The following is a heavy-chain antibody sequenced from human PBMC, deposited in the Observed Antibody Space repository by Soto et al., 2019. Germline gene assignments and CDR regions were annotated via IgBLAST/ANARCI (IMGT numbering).Heavy chain of an antibody. CDR1: GFTFSSYS. D-gene: IGHD2-15*01. V-gene: IGHV3-21*01. Sequence: GSLRLSCSTSGFTFSSYSMNWVRQAPGMGLEWVSSISSSSRYIYYADSVRGRFTISRDNAKNSLYLQINSLRAEDTAVYYCARDRLVAATSAPPYCYYGMDVWGQGTTVTVSS. J-gene: IGHJ6*02. CDR3: ARDRLVAATSAPPYCYYGMDV. CDR2: ISSSSRYI.